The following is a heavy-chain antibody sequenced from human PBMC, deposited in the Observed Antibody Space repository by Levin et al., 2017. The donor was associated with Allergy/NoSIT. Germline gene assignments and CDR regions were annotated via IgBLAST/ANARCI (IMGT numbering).Heavy chain of an antibody. Sequence: ASVKVSCKASGGTFSSYAISWVRQAPGQGLEWMGGIIPIFGTANYAQKFQGRVTITADESTSTAYMELSSLRSEDTAVYYCARDRYCSGGSCYQTPLAWFDPWGQGTLVTVSS. CDR2: IIPIFGTA. CDR1: GGTFSSYA. D-gene: IGHD2-15*01. J-gene: IGHJ5*02. V-gene: IGHV1-69*13. CDR3: ARDRYCSGGSCYQTPLAWFDP.